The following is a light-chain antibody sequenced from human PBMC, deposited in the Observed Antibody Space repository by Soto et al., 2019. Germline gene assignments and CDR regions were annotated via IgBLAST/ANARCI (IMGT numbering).Light chain of an antibody. CDR3: QQYNSYSGT. V-gene: IGKV1-5*03. CDR2: KAS. Sequence: IHMTHSPSTLSASVGYRFTITCRASQSISSWLAWYQQKPGKAPKLLIYKASSLESGVPSRFSGSGSGTEFTLTISSLQPDDFATYYCQQYNSYSGTFGQGTKVDIK. J-gene: IGKJ1*01. CDR1: QSISSW.